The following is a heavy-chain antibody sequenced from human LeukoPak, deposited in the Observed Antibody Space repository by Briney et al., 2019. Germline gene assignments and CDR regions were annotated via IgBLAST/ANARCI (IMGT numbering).Heavy chain of an antibody. J-gene: IGHJ4*02. Sequence: GGSLRLSCAASGLTFSNYWMHWVRQAPGKGLVWVSHINTDGSTTNYADSVKGRFTISRDNAKNTLYLQMNSLRAEDTAVYYCARSPTRGNNFDYWGQGTLVTVSS. D-gene: IGHD4-23*01. CDR2: INTDGSTT. CDR1: GLTFSNYW. V-gene: IGHV3-74*01. CDR3: ARSPTRGNNFDY.